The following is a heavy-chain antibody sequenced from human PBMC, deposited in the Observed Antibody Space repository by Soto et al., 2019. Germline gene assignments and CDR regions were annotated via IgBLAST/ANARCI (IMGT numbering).Heavy chain of an antibody. CDR1: GYTFSNYG. CDR2: ISLYSDGT. Sequence: ASVKVSCRTSGYTFSNYGITWVRQAPGQPLEWLGWISLYSDGTNYAQKFQGRVSMTTDTSTTTAYMELRSLRSDDTAVYYCARVVPGAEAWFGPWGQGTLVTVSS. V-gene: IGHV1-18*01. D-gene: IGHD2-2*01. J-gene: IGHJ5*02. CDR3: ARVVPGAEAWFGP.